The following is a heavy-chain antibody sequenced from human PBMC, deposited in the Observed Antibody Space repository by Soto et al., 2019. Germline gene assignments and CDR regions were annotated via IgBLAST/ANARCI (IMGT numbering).Heavy chain of an antibody. V-gene: IGHV1-3*01. D-gene: IGHD2-2*01. Sequence: QVPLVQSGAEVKKPGASVKVSCKASGYTFTSYAMHWVRQAPGQRLEWMGWINAGNGNTKYSQKFQGRVTITRDTSASTAYMELSSLRSEDTPVYYCARDLGDCSSTSYYDWFGPWGQRTLVTVSS. CDR2: INAGNGNT. J-gene: IGHJ5*02. CDR3: ARDLGDCSSTSYYDWFGP. CDR1: GYTFTSYA.